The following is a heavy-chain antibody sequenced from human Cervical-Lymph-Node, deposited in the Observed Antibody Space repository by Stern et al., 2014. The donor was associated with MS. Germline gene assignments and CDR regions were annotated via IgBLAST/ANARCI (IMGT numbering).Heavy chain of an antibody. J-gene: IGHJ3*02. V-gene: IGHV2-26*01. CDR1: GFSLTNARMG. D-gene: IGHD6-13*01. Sequence: QVTLRESGPGLVKPTETLTLTCTVSGFSLTNARMGVSWIRQPPGKALEWLAHSLSNDENSYGPYLKGRLTITKDPSKSQVVLTMANMDPVDTATYYCARMMQHLAGDAFDIWGQGTVVTVSS. CDR2: SLSNDEN. CDR3: ARMMQHLAGDAFDI.